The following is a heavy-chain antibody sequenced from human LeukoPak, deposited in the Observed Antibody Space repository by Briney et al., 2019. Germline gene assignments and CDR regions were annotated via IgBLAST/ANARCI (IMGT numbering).Heavy chain of an antibody. CDR3: ARGLRNRSSGTRFDVFDI. V-gene: IGHV4-39*07. Sequence: SETLSLTCSVSRDSVSRSSYYWGWIRQPPGKGLEWLGSAYYSGLTYYNSSLKSRLQISIDTSKDQISLKLISVSAADTAVYYCARGLRNRSSGTRFDVFDIWGQGTMVTVSS. J-gene: IGHJ3*02. CDR2: AYYSGLT. D-gene: IGHD6-6*01. CDR1: RDSVSRSSYY.